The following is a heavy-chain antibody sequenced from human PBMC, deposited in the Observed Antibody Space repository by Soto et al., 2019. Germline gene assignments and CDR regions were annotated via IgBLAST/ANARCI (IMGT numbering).Heavy chain of an antibody. J-gene: IGHJ6*03. V-gene: IGHV5-51*01. CDR3: ARASTIFGVVTPVYYYYMDV. CDR2: IYPGDSDT. CDR1: GYSFTSYW. D-gene: IGHD3-3*01. Sequence: GESLKISCKGSGYSFTSYWIGWVRQMPGKGLEWMGIIYPGDSDTRYSPSFQGQVTISADKSISTAYLQWSSLKASDTAMYYCARASTIFGVVTPVYYYYMDVWGKGTTVTVSS.